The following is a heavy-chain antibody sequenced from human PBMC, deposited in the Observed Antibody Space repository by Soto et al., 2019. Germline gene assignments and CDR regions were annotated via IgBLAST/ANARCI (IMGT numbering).Heavy chain of an antibody. Sequence: GASVKVSCKASGYTFTNYYMHWVRQGPGPGLEWMGVLNPRGGSTSHSAQKFQGRVTMTRDTSTGTVYMELSSLRSGDTAVYYCAREALWTDGYRAPYFDYWGHGTLVTVSS. V-gene: IGHV1-46*03. CDR1: GYTFTNYY. CDR2: LNPRGGST. CDR3: AREALWTDGYRAPYFDY. J-gene: IGHJ4*01. D-gene: IGHD5-12*01.